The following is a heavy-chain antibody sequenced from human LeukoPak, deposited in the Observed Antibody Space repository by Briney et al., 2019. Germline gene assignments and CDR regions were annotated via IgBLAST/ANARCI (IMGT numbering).Heavy chain of an antibody. CDR3: AREIAAAGSDY. CDR2: ISSSSRNTI. CDR1: GFTFHSYN. V-gene: IGHV3-48*01. D-gene: IGHD6-13*01. J-gene: IGHJ4*02. Sequence: SGGSLRLSCVASGFTFHSYNMNWVRQAPGKGLEWVSYISSSSRNTIHHADSVKGRFTISRDNARNSLYLQMNSLRAEDTAVYYCAREIAAAGSDYWGQGTLVTVSS.